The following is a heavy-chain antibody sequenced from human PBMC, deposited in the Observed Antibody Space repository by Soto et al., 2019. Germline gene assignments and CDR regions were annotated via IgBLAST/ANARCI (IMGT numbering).Heavy chain of an antibody. D-gene: IGHD4-17*01. CDR2: MNPNSGNT. CDR1: GYTFTSHD. V-gene: IGHV1-8*01. Sequence: QVQLVQSGAEVKKSGASVKVSCKASGYTFTSHDINWVRQATGQGLEWMGWMNPNSGNTGYAQKVQGRVTMTRHTSISTDDMELSSLRSEDTAVYYCAIWDYGNYARFDYRGPGTLVTVSS. J-gene: IGHJ4*02. CDR3: AIWDYGNYARFDY.